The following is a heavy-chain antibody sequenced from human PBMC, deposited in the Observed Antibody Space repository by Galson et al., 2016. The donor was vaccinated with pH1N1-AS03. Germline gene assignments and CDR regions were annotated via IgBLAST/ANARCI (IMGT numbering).Heavy chain of an antibody. D-gene: IGHD2-15*01. CDR1: GYSFSNYW. Sequence: QSGAEVKKPGESLKISCRASGYSFSNYWVGWVRQMPGKGLEWMGIIYPGDSDTRYSPSFQGQVTISGDKSINTVYLHWSSLKASDSAMYYCARRESGGSTLYYWGQGTLVTVSS. J-gene: IGHJ4*02. CDR2: IYPGDSDT. V-gene: IGHV5-51*01. CDR3: ARRESGGSTLYY.